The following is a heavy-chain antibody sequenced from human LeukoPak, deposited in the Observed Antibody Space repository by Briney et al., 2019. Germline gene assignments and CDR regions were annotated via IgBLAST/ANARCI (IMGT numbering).Heavy chain of an antibody. J-gene: IGHJ4*02. CDR1: GGSISSYY. D-gene: IGHD5-12*01. CDR3: ARARNNGYDQRYYFDY. CDR2: IYYSGST. V-gene: IGHV4-59*01. Sequence: SETLSLTCTVSGGSISSYYWSWIRQPPGKGLEWIGYIYYSGSTNYNPSPKSRVTISVDTSKNQFSLKLSSVTAADTAVYYCARARNNGYDQRYYFDYWGQGTLVTVSS.